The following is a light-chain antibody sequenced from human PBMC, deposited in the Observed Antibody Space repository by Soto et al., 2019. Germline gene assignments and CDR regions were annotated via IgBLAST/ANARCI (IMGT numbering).Light chain of an antibody. CDR1: QSISTY. Sequence: DIQMTQSPSSLSVSIGDRVTITCRASQSISTYLNWYEQKPGKAPNLLIYGASTLQSGVPSRFSGGGSGTEFTLTISSLQSEDFAVYYCQQYNNWPLTFGGGTKVDIK. J-gene: IGKJ4*01. CDR2: GAS. V-gene: IGKV1-39*01. CDR3: QQYNNWPLT.